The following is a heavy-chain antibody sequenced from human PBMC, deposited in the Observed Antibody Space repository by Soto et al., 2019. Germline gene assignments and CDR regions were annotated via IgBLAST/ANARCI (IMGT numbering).Heavy chain of an antibody. Sequence: PSETLSLTCAVYGGSFSGYYWSWIRQPPGKGLEWIGEINHSGGTNYNPSLKSRATISVDTYKNQFSLKLSSVTAADTAVYYCALTVVAAYQFDYWGQGTLVTVSS. D-gene: IGHD2-15*01. CDR2: INHSGGT. J-gene: IGHJ4*02. CDR3: ALTVVAAYQFDY. CDR1: GGSFSGYY. V-gene: IGHV4-34*01.